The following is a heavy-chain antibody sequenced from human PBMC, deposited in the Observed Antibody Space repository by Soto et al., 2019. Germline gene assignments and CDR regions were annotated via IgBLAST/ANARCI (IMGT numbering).Heavy chain of an antibody. CDR1: GYTFTAYY. CDR2: INPDTGGA. D-gene: IGHD3-16*01. J-gene: IGHJ4*02. V-gene: IGHV1-2*02. CDR3: ARDPIGGGAPYYFDY. Sequence: QVQLVQSGAEVKKPGASVKVSCRAYGYTFTAYYLYWVRQTPGQGLEWMGGINPDTGGADIAPKFQGKITMTRDTSINTAYMQLPRLTSDDTAVYYWARDPIGGGAPYYFDYWGQGTLVTVSS.